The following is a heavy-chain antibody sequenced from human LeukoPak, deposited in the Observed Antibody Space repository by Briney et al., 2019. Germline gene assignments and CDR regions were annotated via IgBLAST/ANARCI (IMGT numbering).Heavy chain of an antibody. J-gene: IGHJ4*02. D-gene: IGHD3-10*01. CDR2: IVVGSGNT. CDR3: AADSYYYGSDGDY. CDR1: GFTFTSSA. V-gene: IGHV1-58*01. Sequence: VASVKVSCKASGFTFTSSAVQWVRQARGQRLEWIGWIVVGSGNTNYAQKFQERVTITRDMSTSTAYMELSSLRSEDTAVYYCAADSYYYGSDGDYWGQGTRVSVSS.